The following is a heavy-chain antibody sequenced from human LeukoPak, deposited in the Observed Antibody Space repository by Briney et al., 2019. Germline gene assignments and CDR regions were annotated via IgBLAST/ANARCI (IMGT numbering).Heavy chain of an antibody. Sequence: PGGSLRLSCAGSGFTFSSYAMSWVRQAPGKGLEWVSAISGSGGSTYYADSVKGRFTISRDNSKNTLYLQMNSLRAEDTAVYYCARDPSKGRIMSNYFDYWGQGTLVTVSS. D-gene: IGHD6-6*01. CDR3: ARDPSKGRIMSNYFDY. CDR1: GFTFSSYA. CDR2: ISGSGGST. J-gene: IGHJ4*02. V-gene: IGHV3-23*01.